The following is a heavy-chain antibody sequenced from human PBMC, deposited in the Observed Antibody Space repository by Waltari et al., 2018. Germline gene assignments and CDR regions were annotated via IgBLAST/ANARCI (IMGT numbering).Heavy chain of an antibody. D-gene: IGHD2-15*01. V-gene: IGHV4-4*02. J-gene: IGHJ4*02. CDR2: VLSTGKT. CDR1: GDSVTSANW. Sequence: GPGLVKPSGTLSLSCAVSGDSVTSANWWSWVRQSPQRGLEWIGQVLSTGKTNYSPSFASRVTMSLDASNNQFSLKVTSATAADTAVYYCARDRGRGLYLDVWGPGTLVTVSP. CDR3: ARDRGRGLYLDV.